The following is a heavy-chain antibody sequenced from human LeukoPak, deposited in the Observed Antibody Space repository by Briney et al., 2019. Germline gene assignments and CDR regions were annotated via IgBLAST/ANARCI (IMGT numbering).Heavy chain of an antibody. J-gene: IGHJ4*02. CDR1: GFTFSSYS. CDR2: ITSTSSYR. CDR3: ARAGDYDY. V-gene: IGHV3-21*01. Sequence: GGSLRLSCAASGFTFSSYSMNWDRQAPGKGLDWVSSITSTSSYRYYADSVKGRFTISRGNAKKSLYLQMNSLRAEDTAVYYCARAGDYDYWGQGTLDTVSS. D-gene: IGHD4-17*01.